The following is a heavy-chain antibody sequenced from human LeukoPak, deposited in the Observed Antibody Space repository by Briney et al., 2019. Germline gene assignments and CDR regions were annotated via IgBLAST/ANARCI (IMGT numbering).Heavy chain of an antibody. V-gene: IGHV4-59*08. D-gene: IGHD6-13*01. J-gene: IGHJ4*02. CDR1: GSSMNNYY. CDR3: ARRARATAGGDYFDY. Sequence: PSETLSLTCTVSGSSMNNYYWTRIRQSPGKGLEWIGYFHYTRNTNYNPSLRGRVTMSADTSKNQFSLKLNSVTAADTAVYYCARRARATAGGDYFDYWGQGTLVTVSS. CDR2: FHYTRNT.